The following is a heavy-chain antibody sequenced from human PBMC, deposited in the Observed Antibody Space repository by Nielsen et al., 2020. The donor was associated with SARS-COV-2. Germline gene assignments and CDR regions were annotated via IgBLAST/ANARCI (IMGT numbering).Heavy chain of an antibody. CDR3: ARAPDVDVLTGDYPDGFDV. CDR1: GGSFSGYC. V-gene: IGHV4-34*12. CDR2: IVHSGTA. Sequence: SETLSLICAVYGGSFSGYCWSWIRQSPGKGLEWIGEIVHSGTATFNPSLKGRVTVSVNPSKNQFSLKMTSMTAADTAVYYCARAPDVDVLTGDYPDGFDVWGQGTGVIVSS. D-gene: IGHD3-9*01. J-gene: IGHJ3*01.